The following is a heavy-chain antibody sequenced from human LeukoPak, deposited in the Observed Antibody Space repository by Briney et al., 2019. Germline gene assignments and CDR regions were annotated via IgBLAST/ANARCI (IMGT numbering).Heavy chain of an antibody. V-gene: IGHV1-8*03. CDR3: ARGVVGYYDSSGFAFDI. J-gene: IGHJ3*02. CDR1: GGTFNSYA. D-gene: IGHD3-22*01. CDR2: MNPNSGNT. Sequence: ASVKVSCKASGGTFNSYAINWVRQATGQGLEWMGWMNPNSGNTGYAQKFQGRVTITRNTSISTAYMELSSLRSEDTAVYYCARGVVGYYDSSGFAFDIWGQGTMVTVSS.